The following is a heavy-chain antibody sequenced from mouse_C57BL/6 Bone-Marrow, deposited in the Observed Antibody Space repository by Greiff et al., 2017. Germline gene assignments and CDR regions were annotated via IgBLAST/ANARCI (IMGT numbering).Heavy chain of an antibody. V-gene: IGHV3-1*01. CDR2: IRYSGST. Sequence: EVQLQQSGPGLVKPSQSLSLTCTVTGYSITSGYDWHWIRHFPGNKLEWMGYIRYSGSTNYNPSLNSRTSITHDTSKNHFFLKLNSVTTEDTATYYCARTPLSSYFDVWGTGTTVTVSS. D-gene: IGHD1-1*01. J-gene: IGHJ1*03. CDR1: GYSITSGYD. CDR3: ARTPLSSYFDV.